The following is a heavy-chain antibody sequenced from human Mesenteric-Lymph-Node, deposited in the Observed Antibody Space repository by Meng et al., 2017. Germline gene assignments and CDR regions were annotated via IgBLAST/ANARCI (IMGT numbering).Heavy chain of an antibody. CDR1: GFTFSSYE. V-gene: IGHV3-48*03. D-gene: IGHD3-10*01. CDR2: ISSSGGTK. Sequence: GESLKISCAASGFTFSSYEMNWVRQAPGKGLVSVSYISSSGGTKYDADSVKGRFTISRDNAKKTLYLEVNSLRAEDTAVYYCARDKPVLYYGSGSYPYYYYGMDVWGQGTTVTVSS. CDR3: ARDKPVLYYGSGSYPYYYYGMDV. J-gene: IGHJ6*02.